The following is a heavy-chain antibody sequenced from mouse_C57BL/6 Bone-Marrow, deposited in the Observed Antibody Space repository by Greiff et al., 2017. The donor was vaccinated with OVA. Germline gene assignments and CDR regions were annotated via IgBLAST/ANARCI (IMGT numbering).Heavy chain of an antibody. V-gene: IGHV1-81*01. CDR3: ARWGDAWFAY. D-gene: IGHD3-3*01. CDR2: IYPGNGNT. CDR1: GYAFTSYW. J-gene: IGHJ3*01. Sequence: QVQLKQSGAELARPGASVKISCKASGYAFTSYWINWVKQRPGQGLEWIGEIYPGNGNTYYNGKFKGKATLTADKSSSTAYMELRSLTSEDSAVYFCARWGDAWFAYCGQGTLVTLSA.